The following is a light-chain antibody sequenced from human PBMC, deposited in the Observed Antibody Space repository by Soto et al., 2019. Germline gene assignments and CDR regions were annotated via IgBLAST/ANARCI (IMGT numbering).Light chain of an antibody. CDR3: GTWDGSLSGGV. CDR1: NSNIGNNY. V-gene: IGLV1-51*01. CDR2: DND. J-gene: IGLJ3*02. Sequence: QSVLTQPPSVSAAPGQKVTISCSGTNSNIGNNYVSWYQQLPGTAPKLLIYDNDKRPSGIPDRFSGSKSGTSATLGITGLQTGDEADYYCGTWDGSLSGGVFGGGTQLTVL.